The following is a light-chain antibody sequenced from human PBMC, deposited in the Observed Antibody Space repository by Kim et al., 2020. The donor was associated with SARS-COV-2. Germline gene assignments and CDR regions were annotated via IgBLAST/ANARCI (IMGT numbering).Light chain of an antibody. J-gene: IGLJ2*01. CDR2: QDT. Sequence: VSPGQTASITCSGDKLGDKYACWYQQKPGQSPVLVIYQDTKRPSGIPERFSGSNSGNTATLAISGTQALDEADYYCQAWDSSTAVFGGGTKLTVL. CDR3: QAWDSSTAV. V-gene: IGLV3-1*01. CDR1: KLGDKY.